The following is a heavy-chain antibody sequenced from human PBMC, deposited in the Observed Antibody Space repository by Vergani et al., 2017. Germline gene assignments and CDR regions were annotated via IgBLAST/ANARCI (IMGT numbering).Heavy chain of an antibody. J-gene: IGHJ4*02. CDR2: INPNSGGT. CDR1: GYTFTNYY. V-gene: IGHV1-2*02. Sequence: QVLLVQSGAEVKKPGASVRVSCKTSGYTFTNYYIHWVRQAPGQGLEWMGWINPNSGGTNYAQKFQGRVTMTRDTSISTAYMDLSRLRSDDTAVYYCASLSASSSNYVGFWCQGTVVTVSS. D-gene: IGHD6-13*01. CDR3: ASLSASSSNYVGF.